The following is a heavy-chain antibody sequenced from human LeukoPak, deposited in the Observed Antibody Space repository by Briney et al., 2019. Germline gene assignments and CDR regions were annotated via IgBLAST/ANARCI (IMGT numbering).Heavy chain of an antibody. J-gene: IGHJ4*02. D-gene: IGHD4-17*01. CDR3: ATTVTTDYFDY. Sequence: GGSLRLSCAASGFTFSSYAMHWVRQAPGKGLEWVSAISGSGGSTYYADSVKGRFAISRDNSKNTLYLQMNSLRAEDTAVYYCATTVTTDYFDYWGQGTLVTVSS. CDR2: ISGSGGST. CDR1: GFTFSSYA. V-gene: IGHV3-23*01.